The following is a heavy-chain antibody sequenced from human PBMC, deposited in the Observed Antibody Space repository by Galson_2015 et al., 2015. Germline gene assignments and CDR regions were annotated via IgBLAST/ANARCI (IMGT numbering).Heavy chain of an antibody. CDR1: GFTLSTYA. CDR3: VKQEMATMGAFDY. CDR2: IRGTGGGT. J-gene: IGHJ4*02. V-gene: IGHV3-23*01. D-gene: IGHD5-24*01. Sequence: CLRVPHAASGFTLSTYAMSWVRQGPGRGLEWVSSIRGTGGGTYYADAVKGRFTISRDNYKHTLYLQMNSPRAEDTAVYIRVKQEMATMGAFDYWGQGTLVTVSS.